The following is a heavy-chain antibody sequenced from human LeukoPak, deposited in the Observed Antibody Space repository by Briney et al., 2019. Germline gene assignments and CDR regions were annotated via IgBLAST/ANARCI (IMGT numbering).Heavy chain of an antibody. V-gene: IGHV3-33*01. Sequence: PGGSLRLSCAASGFTFSSYGMHWVRQAPGKGLEWVAVIWYDGSNKYYADSVKGRFTISRDNAKNSLYLQMNSLRVEDTAVYYCARDEYSSSATNWGQGTLVTVSS. D-gene: IGHD6-13*01. J-gene: IGHJ4*02. CDR3: ARDEYSSSATN. CDR1: GFTFSSYG. CDR2: IWYDGSNK.